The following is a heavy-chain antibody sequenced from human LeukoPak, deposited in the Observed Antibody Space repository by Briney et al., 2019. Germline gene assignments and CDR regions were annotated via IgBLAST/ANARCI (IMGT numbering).Heavy chain of an antibody. CDR2: ISYDGSNK. V-gene: IGHV3-33*01. D-gene: IGHD6-6*01. CDR1: GLTFSNYG. CDR3: ARDVGEYSSSSGFDY. Sequence: GGSLRLSCAASGLTFSNYGMHWVRQAPGKGLEWVAVISYDGSNKYYADSVKGRFTISRDNSKNALYLQMNSLRAEDTAVYYCARDVGEYSSSSGFDYWGQGILVTVSS. J-gene: IGHJ4*02.